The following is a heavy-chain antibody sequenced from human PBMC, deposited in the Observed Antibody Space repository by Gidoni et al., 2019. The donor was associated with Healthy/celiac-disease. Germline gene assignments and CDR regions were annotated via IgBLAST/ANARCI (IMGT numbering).Heavy chain of an antibody. CDR3: TTDLYYYDTDFDY. J-gene: IGHJ4*02. D-gene: IGHD3-22*01. CDR2: IKSKTDGGTT. V-gene: IGHV3-15*01. CDR1: GFTFSNAW. Sequence: EVQLVESGGGLVTPGGSLRLSCAASGFTFSNAWMSWVRQAPGKGLEWVGRIKSKTDGGTTDYAAPVKGRFTISRDDSKNTLYLQMNSLKTEDTAVYYCTTDLYYYDTDFDYWGQGTLVTVSS.